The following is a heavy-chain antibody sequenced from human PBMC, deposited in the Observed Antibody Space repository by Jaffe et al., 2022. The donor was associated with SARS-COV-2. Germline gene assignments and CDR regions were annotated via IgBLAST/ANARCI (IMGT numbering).Heavy chain of an antibody. CDR2: INSDGSDT. J-gene: IGHJ3*02. D-gene: IGHD5-18*01. CDR1: GFTFSSYW. CDR3: TRGYNQDTTIVGIPFDI. Sequence: EVQLVESGGGLVQPGGSLRLSCAASGFTFSSYWMHWVRQAPGKGLVWVSRINSDGSDTSYADSVQGRFTISRDNAKNTLYLQVNSLGAEDTGVYYCTRGYNQDTTIVGIPFDIWGQGTMVTVSS. V-gene: IGHV3-74*01.